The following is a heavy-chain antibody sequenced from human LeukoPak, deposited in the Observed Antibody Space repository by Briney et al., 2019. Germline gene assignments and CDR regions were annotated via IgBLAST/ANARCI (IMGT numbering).Heavy chain of an antibody. V-gene: IGHV3-48*03. J-gene: IGHJ3*02. CDR1: GFTFSSSE. Sequence: PGGSLTLSCAASGFTFSSSEMNWVRQAPGKGLEWVSYISSLGTKIYYADSVKGRFTMSRDNAKNSLYLQMNSLRAEDTAIYYCARERGTTGGDACDIWGHGTMVTVSS. CDR2: ISSLGTKI. CDR3: ARERGTTGGDACDI. D-gene: IGHD1-7*01.